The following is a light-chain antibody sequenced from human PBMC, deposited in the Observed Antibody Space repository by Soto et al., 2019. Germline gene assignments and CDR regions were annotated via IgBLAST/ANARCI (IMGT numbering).Light chain of an antibody. CDR3: QVWDSSVEHVV. V-gene: IGLV3-21*02. CDR1: NIESKS. CDR2: DDS. J-gene: IGLJ2*01. Sequence: VLTQPPSVSVAPGQTATITCGGNNIESKSVHWYQQRPGQAPVLVVYDDSDRPSGIPERISGSNSDNTATLIISRVEAGDEAAYYCQVWDSSVEHVVFGGGTKLTVL.